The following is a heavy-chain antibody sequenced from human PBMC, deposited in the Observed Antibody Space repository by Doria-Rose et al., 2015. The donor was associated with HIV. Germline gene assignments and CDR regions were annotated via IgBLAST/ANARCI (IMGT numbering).Heavy chain of an antibody. CDR1: GVSLSSPGMG. D-gene: IGHD6-13*01. CDR2: NFSDDER. J-gene: IGHJ4*02. Sequence: SGPVLVKPTETLTLTCTVSGVSLSSPGMGVSWIRQPPGKALEWLANNFSDDERSYKTSLKSRLTISRGTSKSQVVLTMTDMDPVDTATYYCARIKSSRWYHKYYFDFRGQGTLVIVSA. CDR3: ARIKSSRWYHKYYFDF. V-gene: IGHV2-26*01.